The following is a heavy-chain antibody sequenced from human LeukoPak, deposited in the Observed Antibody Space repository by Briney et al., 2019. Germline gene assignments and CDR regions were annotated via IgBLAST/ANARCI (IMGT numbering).Heavy chain of an antibody. CDR2: IYYSGST. V-gene: IGHV4-59*01. Sequence: PSQTLSLTCTVSGGSISSYYWSWIRQPPGKGLEWIGYIYYSGSTNYNPSLKSRVTISVDTSKNQFSLKLSSVTAADTAVYYCASYNWNDSDAFDIWGQGTMVIVSS. J-gene: IGHJ3*02. CDR3: ASYNWNDSDAFDI. D-gene: IGHD1-20*01. CDR1: GGSISSYY.